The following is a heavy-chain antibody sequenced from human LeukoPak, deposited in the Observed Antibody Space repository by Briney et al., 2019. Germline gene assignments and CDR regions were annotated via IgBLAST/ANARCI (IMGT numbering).Heavy chain of an antibody. V-gene: IGHV3-30-3*01. Sequence: GGSLRLSCAASGFTFSSYAMHWVRQAPGKGLEWVAVISYDGSNKYYADSVKGRFTISRDNSKNTLYLQMNSLRAEDTAVYYCASALGGPCSGGSCPYYFDYWGQGTLVTVSS. CDR2: ISYDGSNK. CDR1: GFTFSSYA. J-gene: IGHJ4*02. CDR3: ASALGGPCSGGSCPYYFDY. D-gene: IGHD2-15*01.